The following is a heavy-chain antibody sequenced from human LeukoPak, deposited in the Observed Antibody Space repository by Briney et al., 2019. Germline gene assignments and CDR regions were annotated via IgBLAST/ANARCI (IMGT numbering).Heavy chain of an antibody. CDR1: GFTFGSYD. CDR3: ARPDCYGRTCFTQPH. Sequence: GGSLSLSCAAAGFTFGSYDMNWVRQAPGKGLEWVAAISGGGSGESSHYADSVRGRFTISRDNSESTLYLHMNSLRVEDTAIYYCARPDCYGRTCFTQPHWSQGTLVTVSS. CDR2: ISGGGSGESS. V-gene: IGHV3-23*01. J-gene: IGHJ4*02. D-gene: IGHD2-21*01.